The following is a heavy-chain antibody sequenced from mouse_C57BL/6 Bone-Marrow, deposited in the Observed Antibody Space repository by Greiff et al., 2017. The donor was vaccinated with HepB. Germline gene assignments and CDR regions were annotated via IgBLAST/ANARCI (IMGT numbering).Heavy chain of an antibody. Sequence: QVQLQQPGAELVKPGASVKLSCKASGYTFTSYWMQWVKQRPGQGLEWIGEIDPSDSYTNYNQKFKGKATLTVDTSSSTAYMQLSSLTSEDSAVYYCARGYYGSRYRFDYWGQGTTLTVSS. J-gene: IGHJ2*01. CDR2: IDPSDSYT. CDR3: ARGYYGSRYRFDY. D-gene: IGHD1-1*01. CDR1: GYTFTSYW. V-gene: IGHV1-50*01.